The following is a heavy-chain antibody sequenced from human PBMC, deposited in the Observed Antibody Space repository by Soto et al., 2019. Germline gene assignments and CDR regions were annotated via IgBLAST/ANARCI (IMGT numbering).Heavy chain of an antibody. D-gene: IGHD3-22*01. V-gene: IGHV1-18*04. CDR2: INVYNGNT. J-gene: IGHJ4*02. Sequence: GSSVKVSCKASGYTFTSNSIGWVRQAPGQGLEWMGWINVYNGNTKYAQQLQGRVTLTTDTSTSTAYMDLRSLRSDDTAVYYCARISSDRRRWLHDYCGQGTLVTVSS. CDR1: GYTFTSNS. CDR3: ARISSDRRRWLHDY.